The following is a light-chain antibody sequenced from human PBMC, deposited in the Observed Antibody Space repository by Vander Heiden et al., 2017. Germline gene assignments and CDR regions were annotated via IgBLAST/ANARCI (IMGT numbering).Light chain of an antibody. CDR3: LQDYNYPWT. CDR1: QGIRND. V-gene: IGKV1-6*01. CDR2: AAS. Sequence: ALQITPSPSSLSASVGDRVTITCRASQGIRNDLGWYQQKPGKAPKLLIYAASSLQSGVPSRCSGSGSGTDFTLTISSLQPEDFATYYCLQDYNYPWTFGQGTKVEIK. J-gene: IGKJ1*01.